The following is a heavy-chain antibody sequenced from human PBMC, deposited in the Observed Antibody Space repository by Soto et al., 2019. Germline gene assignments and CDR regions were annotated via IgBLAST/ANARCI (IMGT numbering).Heavy chain of an antibody. V-gene: IGHV4-59*01. CDR1: GGSISSYY. Sequence: PSETLSLTCTVSGGSISSYYWSWIRQPPGKGLEWIGYIYYNGSTNYNPSLKSRVTISVDTSKNQFSLKLSSVTAADTAVYYCARVNYYYAISGYTHRSWFDPWGQGTLVTVSS. D-gene: IGHD3-22*01. J-gene: IGHJ5*02. CDR2: IYYNGST. CDR3: ARVNYYYAISGYTHRSWFDP.